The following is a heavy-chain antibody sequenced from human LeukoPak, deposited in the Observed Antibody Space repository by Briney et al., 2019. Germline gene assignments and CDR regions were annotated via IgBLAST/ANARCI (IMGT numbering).Heavy chain of an antibody. V-gene: IGHV1-18*01. CDR3: ARDLVRGVINWYFDL. D-gene: IGHD3-10*01. Sequence: ASVKVSCKASGYTFNSYGISWVRQAPGQGLEWMGWVSAYNGHTNYAQKFQGRVTITADESTSTAYMELSSLRSEDTAVYYCARDLVRGVINWYFDLWGRGTLVTVSS. CDR1: GYTFNSYG. J-gene: IGHJ2*01. CDR2: VSAYNGHT.